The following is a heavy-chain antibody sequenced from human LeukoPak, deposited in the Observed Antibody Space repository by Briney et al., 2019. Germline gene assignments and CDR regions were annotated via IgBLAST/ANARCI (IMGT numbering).Heavy chain of an antibody. CDR3: ARVGSPYCGGDCYSGTFDY. Sequence: SETLSLTCTVSGGSISSYYWSWIRQPPGKGLEWIGYIYYSGSTNYNPSLKSRVTISVDTSKNQFSLKLSSVTAADTAVYYCARVGSPYCGGDCYSGTFDYWGQGTLVTVSS. CDR1: GGSISSYY. D-gene: IGHD2-21*02. V-gene: IGHV4-59*08. CDR2: IYYSGST. J-gene: IGHJ4*02.